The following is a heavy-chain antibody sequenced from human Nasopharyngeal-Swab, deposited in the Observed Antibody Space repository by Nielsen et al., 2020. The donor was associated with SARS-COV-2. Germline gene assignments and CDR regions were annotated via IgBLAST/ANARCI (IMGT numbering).Heavy chain of an antibody. V-gene: IGHV3-21*05. CDR3: AGSPKTSVYWFDP. Sequence: GGSLRLSCAASGFTFSTYAMTWVRQAPGKGLEWVSYISSSSSYTNYADSVKGRFTISRDNAKNSLYLQMNSLRAEDTAVYYCAGSPKTSVYWFDPWGQGTLVTVSS. D-gene: IGHD3-10*01. CDR1: GFTFSTYA. J-gene: IGHJ5*02. CDR2: ISSSSSYT.